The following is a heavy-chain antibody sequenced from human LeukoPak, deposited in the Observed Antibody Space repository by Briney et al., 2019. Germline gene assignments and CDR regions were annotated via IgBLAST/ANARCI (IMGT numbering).Heavy chain of an antibody. CDR2: VYYSGSS. V-gene: IGHV4-59*01. CDR3: ARYGSAWAFDY. CDR1: GGSISRYY. J-gene: IGHJ4*02. D-gene: IGHD1-26*01. Sequence: SETLSLTCTVSGGSISRYYWSWIRQSPGKGLEWIGYVYYSGSSNYNPSLKSRVTISVDTSKNHFSLKLTSVTAADTAVYYCARYGSAWAFDYCGQGALVTVSS.